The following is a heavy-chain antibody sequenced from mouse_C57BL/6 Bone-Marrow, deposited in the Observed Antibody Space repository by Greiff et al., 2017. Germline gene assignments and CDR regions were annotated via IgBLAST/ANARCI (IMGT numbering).Heavy chain of an antibody. Sequence: QVQLQQPGAELVKPGASVTMSCKASGYTFTSYWITWVKQRPGQGLEWIGVIYPGSGSTNYNEKFKSKATLTVDTSSSTDYMQLSSLTSEDSAVYYCARGGLLRPYAMDYWGQGTSVTVSS. J-gene: IGHJ4*01. CDR1: GYTFTSYW. CDR3: ARGGLLRPYAMDY. CDR2: IYPGSGST. D-gene: IGHD2-3*01. V-gene: IGHV1-55*01.